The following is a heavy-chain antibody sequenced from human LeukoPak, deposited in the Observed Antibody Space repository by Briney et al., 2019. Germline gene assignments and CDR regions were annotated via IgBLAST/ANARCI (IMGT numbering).Heavy chain of an antibody. CDR1: GGSVSSGSYY. CDR3: ARRTLNSGSYFCNWFVP. J-gene: IGHJ5*02. D-gene: IGHD3-10*01. Sequence: SETLSLTCTVSGGSVSSGSYYWSWIRQPPGKGLEWIGYIYYSGSTNYNPSLKTRVTISVDTSKNQFSLKLSSVTAADTAVYYCARRTLNSGSYFCNWFVPWGQGTLVTVSS. V-gene: IGHV4-61*01. CDR2: IYYSGST.